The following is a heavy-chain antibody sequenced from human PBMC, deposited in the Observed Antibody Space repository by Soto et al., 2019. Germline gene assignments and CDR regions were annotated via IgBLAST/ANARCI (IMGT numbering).Heavy chain of an antibody. Sequence: SETLSLTCTVSGGSIISSSYYWGWIRQPPGKGLEWIGSIYYSGSTYYNPSLKSRVTISVDTSKNQFSLKLSSVTAADTAVYYCARHIPAAGIYYYHYGMDVWGQGTTVTVSS. D-gene: IGHD6-13*01. CDR3: ARHIPAAGIYYYHYGMDV. J-gene: IGHJ6*02. CDR1: GGSIISSSYY. V-gene: IGHV4-39*01. CDR2: IYYSGST.